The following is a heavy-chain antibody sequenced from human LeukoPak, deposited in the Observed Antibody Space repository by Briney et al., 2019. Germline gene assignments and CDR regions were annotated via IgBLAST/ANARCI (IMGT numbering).Heavy chain of an antibody. CDR1: GFSFDEYA. CDR3: AKALFPGYGAYDNGRGDDLDS. D-gene: IGHD3-9*01. V-gene: IGHV3-43D*04. Sequence: PGGSLRLSCAASGFSFDEYAMHWVRQSPGKGLEWVSLISGDGGSPYYADFVQGRFTISRDNRKNSLYLQIDSLRAEDSALYFCAKALFPGYGAYDNGRGDDLDSWGQGTLVTVFS. CDR2: ISGDGGSP. J-gene: IGHJ4*02.